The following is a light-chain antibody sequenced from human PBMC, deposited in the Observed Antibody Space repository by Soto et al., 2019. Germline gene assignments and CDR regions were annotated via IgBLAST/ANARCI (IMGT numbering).Light chain of an antibody. CDR2: EVS. J-gene: IGLJ3*02. Sequence: QSALTQPASVSGSPGQSITISCTGTSSDVGGYNYVSWYQQHPGKAPKLMIYEVSNRPSGVSNRFSGSKSGNTASLTISGLPAEDEADYYCSSYTSSSLLVFGGGTKVTVL. CDR1: SSDVGGYNY. V-gene: IGLV2-14*01. CDR3: SSYTSSSLLV.